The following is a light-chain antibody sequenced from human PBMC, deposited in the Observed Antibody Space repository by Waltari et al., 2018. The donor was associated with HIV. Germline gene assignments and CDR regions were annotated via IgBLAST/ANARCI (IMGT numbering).Light chain of an antibody. CDR2: KAT. J-gene: IGKJ1*01. Sequence: DIHMSQSPPTLTPSIGDRVNITCRASQNVGAWLAWYQQKPGEAPNLLIYKATNVEGVVPSRFSGSASGTDFTLTIDSLHPDDFATYYCHQYSDYLGSFGQGTKVEVK. CDR3: HQYSDYLGS. V-gene: IGKV1-5*03. CDR1: QNVGAW.